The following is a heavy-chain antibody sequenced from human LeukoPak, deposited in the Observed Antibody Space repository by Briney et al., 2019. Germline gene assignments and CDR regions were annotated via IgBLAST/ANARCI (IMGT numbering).Heavy chain of an antibody. V-gene: IGHV1-69*05. Sequence: ASVKVSCMPSGGTFSNYAITWVRQAPGRGLEWMGGIIPIFGTANYAQKFQGRVTITTDESTSTAYVELSSLRSEDTAVYYCASLGVAMIRGVRSYYFDYWGQGTLVSVSS. J-gene: IGHJ4*02. CDR2: IIPIFGTA. D-gene: IGHD3-10*01. CDR3: ASLGVAMIRGVRSYYFDY. CDR1: GGTFSNYA.